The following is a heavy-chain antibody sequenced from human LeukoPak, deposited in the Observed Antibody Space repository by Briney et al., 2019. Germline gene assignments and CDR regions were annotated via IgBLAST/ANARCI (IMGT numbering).Heavy chain of an antibody. J-gene: IGHJ4*02. Sequence: SETLSLTCTVSGGSISSSSYYWGWIRQPPGKGLEWIGSIYYSGSTYYNPSLKSRVTISVDTSKNQFSLKLSSVTAADTAVYYCARGMVPAAIRYNQKYYFDYWGQGALVTVSS. D-gene: IGHD2-2*01. V-gene: IGHV4-39*07. CDR1: GGSISSSSYY. CDR3: ARGMVPAAIRYNQKYYFDY. CDR2: IYYSGST.